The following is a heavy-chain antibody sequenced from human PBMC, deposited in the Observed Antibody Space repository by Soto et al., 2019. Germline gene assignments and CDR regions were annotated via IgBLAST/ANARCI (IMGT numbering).Heavy chain of an antibody. CDR2: IIPIFGTA. Sequence: QVQLVQSGAEVKKPGSSVKVSCKASGGTFSSYAISWVQQAPGQGLEWMGGIIPIFGTANYAQKFQGRVTITADESTTTAYMELSSLRSDDTAVYYCARGILTGYQYYYYYGMDVWGQGTTVTVSS. J-gene: IGHJ6*02. V-gene: IGHV1-69*01. CDR1: GGTFSSYA. CDR3: ARGILTGYQYYYYYGMDV. D-gene: IGHD3-9*01.